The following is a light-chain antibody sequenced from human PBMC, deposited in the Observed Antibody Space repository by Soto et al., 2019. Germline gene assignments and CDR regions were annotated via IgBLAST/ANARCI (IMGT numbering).Light chain of an antibody. CDR2: DAS. CDR3: QQYDNLPLT. J-gene: IGKJ4*01. Sequence: DIQMTQSPSSLSASVGDRVTITCQASQDISNYLNRYQQKPGKAPKLLIYDASNLETGVPSRFSGSGSGTDFTFTISSLQPEDIATYYCQQYDNLPLTFGGGTKVDI. CDR1: QDISNY. V-gene: IGKV1-33*01.